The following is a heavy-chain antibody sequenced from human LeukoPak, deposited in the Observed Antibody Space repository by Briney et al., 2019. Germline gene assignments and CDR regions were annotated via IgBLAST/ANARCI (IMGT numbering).Heavy chain of an antibody. V-gene: IGHV3-66*01. CDR1: GFSFSDYY. CDR3: AFGDYEYYFDY. Sequence: GGSLRLSCVASGFSFSDYYMSWVRQAPGKGLEWVSVIYSGGSTYSADSVKGRFTISRDNSENTLYLQMNSLRAEDTAVYYCAFGDYEYYFDYWGQGTLVTV. J-gene: IGHJ4*02. CDR2: IYSGGST. D-gene: IGHD4-17*01.